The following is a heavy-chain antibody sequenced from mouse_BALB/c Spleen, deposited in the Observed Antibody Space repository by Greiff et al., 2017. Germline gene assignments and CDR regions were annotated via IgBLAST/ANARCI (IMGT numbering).Heavy chain of an antibody. CDR1: GYTFTDYA. D-gene: IGHD2-4*01. J-gene: IGHJ3*01. CDR3: ARFYYDYVPFAY. V-gene: IGHV1S137*01. Sequence: QVQLQQSGAELVRPGVSVKIFCKGSGYTFTDYAMHWVKQSHAKSLEWIGVISTYYGDASYNQKFKGKATMTVDKSSSTAYMELARLTSEDSAIYYCARFYYDYVPFAYWGQGTLVTVSA. CDR2: ISTYYGDA.